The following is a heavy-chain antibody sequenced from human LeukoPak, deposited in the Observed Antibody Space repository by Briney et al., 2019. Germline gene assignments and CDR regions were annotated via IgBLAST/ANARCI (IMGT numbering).Heavy chain of an antibody. J-gene: IGHJ6*02. Sequence: GGSLRLSCAASGFTFSSYGMSWVRQAPGKGLEWVSSISGSSSYIYYADSVKGRFTISRDNAKKSLYLQMSSLRAEDTAVYYCAFYYHYGMDVCGQGTTVTV. CDR1: GFTFSSYG. CDR2: ISGSSSYI. CDR3: AFYYHYGMDV. V-gene: IGHV3-21*01.